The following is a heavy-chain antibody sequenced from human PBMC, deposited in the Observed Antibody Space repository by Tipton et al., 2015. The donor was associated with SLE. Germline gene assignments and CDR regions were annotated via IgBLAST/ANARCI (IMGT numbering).Heavy chain of an antibody. J-gene: IGHJ4*02. CDR1: GGSISSYY. CDR2: INHRGST. D-gene: IGHD4-17*01. CDR3: ATRINDYGDSGPFDY. V-gene: IGHV4-34*01. Sequence: TLSLTCTVSGGSISSYYWSWIRQPPGKGLEWIGEINHRGSTDYNPSLKSRVSISVDKSKRQFSLKLSSVTAADTAVYYCATRINDYGDSGPFDYWGQGTLVTVSS.